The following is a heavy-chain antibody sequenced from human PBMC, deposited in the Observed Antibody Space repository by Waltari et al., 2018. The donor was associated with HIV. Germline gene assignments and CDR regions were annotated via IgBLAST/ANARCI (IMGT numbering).Heavy chain of an antibody. CDR2: IYYSGTT. Sequence: QLQLQESGPGLVKPSETLSLTCTVSGGSISSVSFYWGWIRQPPGKGLEWIGSIYYSGTTNYNASLKTRVTISVDTSKNQISLRLTSVTAADTAVYYCARQLGTAARGPETNWFDPWGQGTPVTVSS. CDR1: GGSISSVSFY. CDR3: ARQLGTAARGPETNWFDP. J-gene: IGHJ5*02. V-gene: IGHV4-39*01. D-gene: IGHD6-13*01.